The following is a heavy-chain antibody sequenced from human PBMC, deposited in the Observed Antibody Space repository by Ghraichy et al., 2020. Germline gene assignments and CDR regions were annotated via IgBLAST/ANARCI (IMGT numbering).Heavy chain of an antibody. V-gene: IGHV3-7*03. J-gene: IGHJ4*02. CDR3: ARWRGGQSEFDC. CDR2: ISQDGTLQ. D-gene: IGHD3-10*01. CDR1: GFTFGNYR. Sequence: GESLNISCITSGFTFGNYRLSWVRQAPGKGLEWVASISQDGTLQKYADSVRGRVTASRDNAWNSLYLQMNSLRVDDTAMYYCARWRGGQSEFDCWGQGALVTVSS.